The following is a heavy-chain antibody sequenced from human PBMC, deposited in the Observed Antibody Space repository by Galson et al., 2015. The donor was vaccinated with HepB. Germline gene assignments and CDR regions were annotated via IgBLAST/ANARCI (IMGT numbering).Heavy chain of an antibody. Sequence: SLRLSCAASGFTFSSYAMSWVRQAPGKGLEWVSAISGSGGSTYYADSVKGRFTISRDNSKNTLYLQMSSLRAEDTAVYYCAKGEDYYYDSSGYYSDYWGQGTLVTVSS. D-gene: IGHD3-22*01. V-gene: IGHV3-23*01. CDR3: AKGEDYYYDSSGYYSDY. CDR2: ISGSGGST. J-gene: IGHJ4*02. CDR1: GFTFSSYA.